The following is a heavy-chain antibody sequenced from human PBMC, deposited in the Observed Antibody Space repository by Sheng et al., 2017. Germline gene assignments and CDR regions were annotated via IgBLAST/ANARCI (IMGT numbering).Heavy chain of an antibody. CDR2: ISSDGSGK. Sequence: QVELVESGGGVVRPGGSLRLSCAASGFAFSVYGIHWVRQAPGKGLEWVSFISSDGSGKFYGDSVKGRFTITRDNSNNVLYLQMNNLRAEDTAIYYCVKDQPVRGDHWGQGTLVTVSS. V-gene: IGHV3-30*02. J-gene: IGHJ4*02. CDR3: VKDQPVRGDH. CDR1: GFAFSVYG.